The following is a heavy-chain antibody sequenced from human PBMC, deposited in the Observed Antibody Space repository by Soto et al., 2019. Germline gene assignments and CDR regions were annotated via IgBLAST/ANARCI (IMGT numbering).Heavy chain of an antibody. Sequence: ASVKVSCKASGDTFTSHDMNWVRQATGQGLEWMGWMNPNSGNTGYTQKFQGRVTMTRSTSISTAYMELSGLRSEDTAVYYCATSLRAGAFDIWGQGTMVTVSS. CDR3: ATSLRAGAFDI. CDR2: MNPNSGNT. V-gene: IGHV1-8*02. CDR1: GDTFTSHD. J-gene: IGHJ3*02. D-gene: IGHD4-17*01.